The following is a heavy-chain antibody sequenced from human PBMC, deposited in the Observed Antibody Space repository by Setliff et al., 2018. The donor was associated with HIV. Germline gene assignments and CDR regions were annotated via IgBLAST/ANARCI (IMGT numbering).Heavy chain of an antibody. CDR3: ARVGRRDGWGRKAVAGWIWFDP. D-gene: IGHD6-19*01. J-gene: IGHJ5*02. CDR1: GGSFSGYS. CDR2: INQSETT. Sequence: PSETLSLTCAVYGGSFSGYSWNWVRQPPAKGPEWIGEINQSETTNYNPSFKSRVTISLDTSKNQFSLKLTSVTAADTGVYYCARVGRRDGWGRKAVAGWIWFDPWSQGTLVTVSS. V-gene: IGHV4-34*01.